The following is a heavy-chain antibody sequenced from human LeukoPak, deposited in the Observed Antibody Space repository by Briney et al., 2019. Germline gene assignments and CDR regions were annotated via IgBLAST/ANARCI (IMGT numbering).Heavy chain of an antibody. V-gene: IGHV3-21*06. Sequence: PGGSLRLSCAASGFTFSSSTMNWVRQAPGKGLEWVSSISSSSNYIYYADSVKGRFTISRDNAKNSLYLQMNSLRAEDTAVYYCARGGGYNWFDPWGQGTLVTVSS. CDR2: ISSSSNYI. D-gene: IGHD6-25*01. CDR1: GFTFSSST. CDR3: ARGGGYNWFDP. J-gene: IGHJ5*02.